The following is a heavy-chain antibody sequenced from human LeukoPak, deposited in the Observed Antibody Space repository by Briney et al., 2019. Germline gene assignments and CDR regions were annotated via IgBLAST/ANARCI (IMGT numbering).Heavy chain of an antibody. D-gene: IGHD3-10*01. Sequence: PSETLSLTCTVSDEVITSNNWWSWVRQSPGKGLEWIGSIYYSGSTYYNPSLKSRVTISVDTSKNQFSLKLSSVTAADTAVYYCARADELWFGELSYDYWGQGTLVTVSS. CDR3: ARADELWFGELSYDY. CDR2: IYYSGST. J-gene: IGHJ4*02. CDR1: DEVITSNNW. V-gene: IGHV4-4*02.